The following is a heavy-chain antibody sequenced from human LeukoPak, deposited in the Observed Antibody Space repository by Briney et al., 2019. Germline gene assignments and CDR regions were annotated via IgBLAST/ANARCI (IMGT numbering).Heavy chain of an antibody. V-gene: IGHV1-2*02. CDR1: GYTFSGYY. J-gene: IGHJ5*02. CDR3: ARGLPGGFDP. CDR2: IDPNGGGT. Sequence: ASVKVSCKASGYTFSGYYIHWVRQAPGQGLEWMGWIDPNGGGTNYARKFQGRATMTRATSITTAYMELSRLKSDDTAVYYCARGLPGGFDPWGQGTLVTVSS. D-gene: IGHD4-11*01.